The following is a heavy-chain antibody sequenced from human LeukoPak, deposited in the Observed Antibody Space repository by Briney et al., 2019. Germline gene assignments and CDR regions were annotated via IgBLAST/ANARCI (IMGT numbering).Heavy chain of an antibody. CDR1: GGSISTYY. V-gene: IGHV4-59*01. Sequence: SETLSLTCTVSGGSISTYYWSWIRQPPGKGLEWLGYIFYTGSTNYNPSLKSRVTMSIDTSKNQFSLKLSSVTAADTAVYYCARQSISGSSLSYFDYWGQGTLVNVSS. D-gene: IGHD3-22*01. J-gene: IGHJ4*02. CDR2: IFYTGST. CDR3: ARQSISGSSLSYFDY.